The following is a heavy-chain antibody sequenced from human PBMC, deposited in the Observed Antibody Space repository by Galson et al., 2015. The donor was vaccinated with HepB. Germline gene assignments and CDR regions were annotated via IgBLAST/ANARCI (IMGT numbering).Heavy chain of an antibody. D-gene: IGHD5-12*01. CDR1: GFRLTDYD. V-gene: IGHV3-48*01. J-gene: IGHJ4*02. CDR2: ISSDSRTI. Sequence: SLRLSCAASGFRLTDYDMNWVRRAPGKGLEWAAYISSDSRTIHYADSVKGRFTISRDNAKNSVYLQMTNLRGEDTAVYYCVRDRGSGFGGNDVPSFDYWGRGSLVTVS. CDR3: VRDRGSGFGGNDVPSFDY.